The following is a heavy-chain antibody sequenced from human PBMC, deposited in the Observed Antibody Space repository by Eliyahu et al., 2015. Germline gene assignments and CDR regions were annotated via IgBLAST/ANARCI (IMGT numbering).Heavy chain of an antibody. V-gene: IGHV3-30*03. CDR2: ISYGGSSK. CDR1: GFTFSSYG. D-gene: IGHD2-15*01. J-gene: IGHJ4*02. CDR3: ATTFRDCSGGSCYGSFGY. Sequence: QVQLVEAGGGVVQPGRSLRLSCAASGFTFSSYGMHWVRQAPGKGLEWVAVISYGGSSKYSADSVKGRFTISRDNSNNTLYLQMNSLTAEDTAMYYCATTFRDCSGGSCYGSFGYWGQGTLVTVSS.